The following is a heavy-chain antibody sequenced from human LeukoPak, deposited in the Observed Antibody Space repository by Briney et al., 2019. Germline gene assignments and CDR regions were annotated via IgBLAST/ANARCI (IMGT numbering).Heavy chain of an antibody. V-gene: IGHV1-69*05. CDR2: IIPIFGTA. Sequence: SVKVSCKASGGTFSSCAISWVRQAPGQGLEWMGGIIPIFGTANYAQKFQGRVTITTDESTSTAYMELSSLRSEDTAVYYCARDVGVSSGYYYSWFDPWGQGTLVTVSS. D-gene: IGHD3-22*01. CDR3: ARDVGVSSGYYYSWFDP. J-gene: IGHJ5*02. CDR1: GGTFSSCA.